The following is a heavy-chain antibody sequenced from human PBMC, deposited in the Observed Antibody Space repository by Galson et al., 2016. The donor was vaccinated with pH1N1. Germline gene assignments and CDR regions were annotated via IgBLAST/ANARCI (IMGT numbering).Heavy chain of an antibody. J-gene: IGHJ3*02. D-gene: IGHD4-23*01. CDR3: ARVRLYGGDAFDI. CDR1: GGSITSGGYS. CDR2: IYHTGTT. Sequence: TLSLTCAVSGGSITSGGYSWNWIRQPPGKGLEWIGYIYHTGTTYYNPSLKSRFTISVDTSKNQFSLKVNSVTAADTAIYYCARVRLYGGDAFDIWGQGTMVTVSS. V-gene: IGHV4-30-2*01.